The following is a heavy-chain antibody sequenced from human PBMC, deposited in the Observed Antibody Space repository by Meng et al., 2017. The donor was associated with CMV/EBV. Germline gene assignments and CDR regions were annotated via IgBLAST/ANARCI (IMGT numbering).Heavy chain of an antibody. D-gene: IGHD6-13*01. Sequence: RGSLRLSCAASGFTFSSYAMHWVRQAPGKGLEWVAVISYDGSNKYYADSVKGRFTISRDNSKNTLYLQMNSLRAEDTAVYYCAKDQAAANYFDYWGQGTLVTVSS. V-gene: IGHV3-30-3*01. CDR3: AKDQAAANYFDY. CDR2: ISYDGSNK. CDR1: GFTFSSYA. J-gene: IGHJ4*02.